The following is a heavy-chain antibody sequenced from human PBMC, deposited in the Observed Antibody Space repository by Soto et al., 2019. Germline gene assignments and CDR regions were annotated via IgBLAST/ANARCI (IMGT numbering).Heavy chain of an antibody. J-gene: IGHJ6*02. Sequence: QVQLVESGGGVVQPGRSPRLSCAASGFTFSSYGMHWVRQAPGKGLEWVAVISYDGSNKYYADSVKGRFTISRDNSKNTLYLQMNSLRAEDTAVYYCAKNGDVVVPAAMTGMDVWGQGTTVTVSS. CDR2: ISYDGSNK. CDR1: GFTFSSYG. CDR3: AKNGDVVVPAAMTGMDV. V-gene: IGHV3-30*18. D-gene: IGHD2-2*01.